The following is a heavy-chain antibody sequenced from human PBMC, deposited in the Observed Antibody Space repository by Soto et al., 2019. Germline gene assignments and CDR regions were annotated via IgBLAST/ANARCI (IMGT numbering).Heavy chain of an antibody. CDR3: ARGTTTSAFSAMDV. Sequence: RGSLRLSCAASGFTFSNNAMDWVRQAPGKGLEWVAVISYDGSNKYIAESVKGRFTISRDNSKNTLFLQMNSLRAEDTAVYYCARGTTTSAFSAMDVWGPGTTVTVSS. CDR2: ISYDGSNK. CDR1: GFTFSNNA. D-gene: IGHD1-1*01. J-gene: IGHJ6*02. V-gene: IGHV3-30-3*01.